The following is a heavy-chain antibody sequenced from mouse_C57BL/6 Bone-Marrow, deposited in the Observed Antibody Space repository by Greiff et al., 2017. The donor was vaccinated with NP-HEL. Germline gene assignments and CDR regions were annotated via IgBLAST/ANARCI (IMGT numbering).Heavy chain of an antibody. CDR2: IYPRSGNT. Sequence: QVQLKQSGAELARPGASVKLSCKASGYTFTSYGISWVKQRTGQGLEWIGEIYPRSGNTYYNEKFKGKATLTADKSSSTAYMELRSLTSEDSAVYFCARIYYYSYWGQGTLVTVSA. J-gene: IGHJ3*01. CDR1: GYTFTSYG. D-gene: IGHD1-1*01. CDR3: ARIYYYSY. V-gene: IGHV1-81*01.